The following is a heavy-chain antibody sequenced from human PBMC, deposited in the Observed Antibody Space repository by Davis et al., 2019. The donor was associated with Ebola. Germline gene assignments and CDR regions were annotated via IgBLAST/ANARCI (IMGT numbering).Heavy chain of an antibody. D-gene: IGHD1-26*01. CDR2: IDWDDDK. CDR3: AGIYRGGSFAYFDY. V-gene: IGHV2-70*01. CDR1: GFSPGTSGMC. J-gene: IGHJ4*02. Sequence: SGPTLLKPTHTLTFTCTFSGFSPGTSGMCVSWIRQPPGKALEWLALIDWDDDKYYSTSLKTRLTISKDTSKNQVVLTMTNMDHVDTATYYCAGIYRGGSFAYFDYWGQGTLVTVSS.